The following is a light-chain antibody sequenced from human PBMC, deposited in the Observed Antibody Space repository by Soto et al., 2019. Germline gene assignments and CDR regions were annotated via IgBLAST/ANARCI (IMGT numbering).Light chain of an antibody. CDR2: GAS. J-gene: IGKJ3*01. CDR3: QQLFMYPPT. Sequence: IQLSQSPSSLSSSVLDRVTITCRASQGIINYLAWYQQKPGKAPKLLIYGASTLQSGVPSRFGGSGSGTDFTLTVSSLQPEDFATYYCQQLFMYPPTFGPGTKVDIK. V-gene: IGKV1-9*01. CDR1: QGIINY.